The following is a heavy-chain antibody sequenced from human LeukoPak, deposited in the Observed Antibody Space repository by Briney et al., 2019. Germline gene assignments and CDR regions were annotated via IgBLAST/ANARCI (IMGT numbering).Heavy chain of an antibody. Sequence: PGGSLRLSCAASGFTFSSYGMSWVRQAPGKGLEWVGFIRSKPSGGTTEYAASVKGRFTISRDDSKSIAYLQMNSPKIEDTAVYYCTKIIAVATTRVLFDFWGQGTLVTVSS. J-gene: IGHJ4*02. D-gene: IGHD6-19*01. CDR1: GFTFSSYG. CDR2: IRSKPSGGTT. V-gene: IGHV3-49*04. CDR3: TKIIAVATTRVLFDF.